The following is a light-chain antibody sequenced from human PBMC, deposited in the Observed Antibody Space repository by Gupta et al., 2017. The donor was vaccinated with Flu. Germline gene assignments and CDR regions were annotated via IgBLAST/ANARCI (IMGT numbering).Light chain of an antibody. V-gene: IGLV1-44*01. CDR1: SSNIGSNT. Sequence: QSVLTQPPSASGTPGQRVPIPCSGSSSNIGSNTVNWYQQLPGTAPKLLIYSNNQRPSGVPDRFSGSKSGTSASLAISGLQSEDEADYYCAAWDDSLKGVFGTGTKVTVL. CDR2: SNN. CDR3: AAWDDSLKGV. J-gene: IGLJ1*01.